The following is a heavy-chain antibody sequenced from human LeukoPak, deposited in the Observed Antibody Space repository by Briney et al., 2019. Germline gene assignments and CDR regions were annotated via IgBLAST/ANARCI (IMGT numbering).Heavy chain of an antibody. D-gene: IGHD3-22*01. CDR3: ARHSSGYYVGY. J-gene: IGHJ4*02. V-gene: IGHV3-23*01. CDR1: GFTFSSYA. Sequence: GGSLRLSCAASGFTFSSYAMSCVRQAPGKGLEWVSAISGSGGSTYYADSVKGRFTISRDNSKNTLYLQMNSLRDEDTAVYYCARHSSGYYVGYWGQGALVTVSS. CDR2: ISGSGGST.